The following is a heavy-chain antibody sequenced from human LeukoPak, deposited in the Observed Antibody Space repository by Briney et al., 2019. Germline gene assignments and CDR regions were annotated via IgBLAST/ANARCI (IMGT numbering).Heavy chain of an antibody. J-gene: IGHJ4*02. CDR2: ITSTSSYI. CDR1: VFTFSSYS. V-gene: IGHV3-21*01. CDR3: ARRMYYSASESTLAKSIDY. Sequence: PGVSLRLSCAASVFTFSSYSMNWVRQAPGKGLEWVSCITSTSSYIYYADSVKGRFTISRDNAKNSLYLQMNSLRPEDTAVYYCARRMYYSASESTLAKSIDYWGQGTLVTVSS. D-gene: IGHD3-10*01.